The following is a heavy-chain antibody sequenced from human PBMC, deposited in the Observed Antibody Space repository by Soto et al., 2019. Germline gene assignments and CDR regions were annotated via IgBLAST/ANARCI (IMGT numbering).Heavy chain of an antibody. J-gene: IGHJ5*02. Sequence: QVQLQQWGAGLLKPSETLSLTCAVYGGSFSGYYWSWIRQPPGKGLGWIGEINHSGSTNYNPSLKSRVTISVDTSKNQFSLKLSSVTAADTAVYYCARGLPEPAAGANWFDPWGQGTLVTVSS. CDR2: INHSGST. D-gene: IGHD6-13*01. V-gene: IGHV4-34*01. CDR1: GGSFSGYY. CDR3: ARGLPEPAAGANWFDP.